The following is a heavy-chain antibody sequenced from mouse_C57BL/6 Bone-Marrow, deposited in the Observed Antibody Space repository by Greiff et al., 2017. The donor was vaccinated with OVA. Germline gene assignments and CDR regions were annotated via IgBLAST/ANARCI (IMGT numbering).Heavy chain of an antibody. CDR1: GYTFTDYN. D-gene: IGHD1-1*01. Sequence: EVQLQQSGPELVKPGASVKIPCKASGYTFTDYNMDWVKQSHGKSLEWIGDINPNNGGTIYNQKFKGKATLTVDKSSSTAYMELRSLTSEDTAVYYCARLSFYYYGSSYGFDYWGQGTTLTVSS. CDR3: ARLSFYYYGSSYGFDY. J-gene: IGHJ2*01. CDR2: INPNNGGT. V-gene: IGHV1-18*01.